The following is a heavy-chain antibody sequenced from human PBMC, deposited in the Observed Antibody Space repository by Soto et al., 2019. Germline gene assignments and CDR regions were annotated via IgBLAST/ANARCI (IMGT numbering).Heavy chain of an antibody. CDR3: ATSDDYGDPAFDP. D-gene: IGHD4-17*01. Sequence: QVQLVQSGAEVKKPGASVKVSCKASGYTFTSYYMHWVRQAPGQGLEWMGIINPSGGSTSYAQKFPGRVTMTRDTYTSTVYMELSSLRSEDTAVYYCATSDDYGDPAFDPWGQGTLVTVSS. CDR2: INPSGGST. V-gene: IGHV1-46*03. J-gene: IGHJ5*02. CDR1: GYTFTSYY.